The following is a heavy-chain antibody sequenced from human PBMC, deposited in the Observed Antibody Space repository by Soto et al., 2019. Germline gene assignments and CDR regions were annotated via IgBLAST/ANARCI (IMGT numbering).Heavy chain of an antibody. D-gene: IGHD2-15*01. CDR1: GFSFSISA. Sequence: DVQLVESGGGLVKPGGSLRLSCEVSGFSFSISAMNWVRQAPGKGLEWVSSINSGSTSVRYADSVKGRFTISRDNANNSLSLHMNSPRVEDTAVYYCARGGGSLNYWGQGTLVTVSS. CDR3: ARGGGSLNY. J-gene: IGHJ4*02. CDR2: INSGSTSV. V-gene: IGHV3-21*02.